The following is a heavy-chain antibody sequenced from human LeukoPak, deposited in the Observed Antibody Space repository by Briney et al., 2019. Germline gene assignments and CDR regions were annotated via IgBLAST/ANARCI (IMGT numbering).Heavy chain of an antibody. CDR1: GFSFSHHY. Sequence: GGSLRLSCSASGFSFSHHYMNWVRQAPGKGLEWVSAISGSGGSTYYADSVKGRFTISRDNSKNTLYLQMNSLRAEDTAVYYCAKTSATLYYDFWRGYPMAGYWGQGTLVTVSS. CDR2: ISGSGGST. CDR3: AKTSATLYYDFWRGYPMAGY. J-gene: IGHJ4*02. V-gene: IGHV3-23*01. D-gene: IGHD3-3*01.